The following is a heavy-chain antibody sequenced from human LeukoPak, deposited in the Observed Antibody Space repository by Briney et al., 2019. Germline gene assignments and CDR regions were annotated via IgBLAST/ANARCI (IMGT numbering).Heavy chain of an antibody. CDR3: AREDIVLMVYAGRFDY. D-gene: IGHD2-8*01. Sequence: SQTLSLTCAISGDSVSSNSAAWNWIRQSPSRGLEWLGRTYYRSKWYNDYAVSVKSRITINPDTSKNQFSLQLNSVTPEDTAVYYCAREDIVLMVYAGRFDYWGQGTLVTVSS. J-gene: IGHJ4*02. V-gene: IGHV6-1*01. CDR2: TYYRSKWYN. CDR1: GDSVSSNSAA.